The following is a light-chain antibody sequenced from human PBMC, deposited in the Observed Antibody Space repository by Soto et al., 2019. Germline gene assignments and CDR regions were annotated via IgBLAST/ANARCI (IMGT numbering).Light chain of an antibody. CDR2: DAS. V-gene: IGKV3-11*01. J-gene: IGKJ2*01. CDR3: HQRFNWPRT. CDR1: QSVSSY. Sequence: DIVLTQSPATLSLSPGERATLSCRARQSVSSYLAWYQQKPGQAPRLLIYDASNRATGIPARFSGSGSGTDFTLTISSLGPEDSAVYYCHQRFNWPRTFGQGTKLEIK.